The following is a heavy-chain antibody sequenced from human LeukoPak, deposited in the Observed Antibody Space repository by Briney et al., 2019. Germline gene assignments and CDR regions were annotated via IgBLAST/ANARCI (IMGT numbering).Heavy chain of an antibody. J-gene: IGHJ4*02. D-gene: IGHD3-22*01. CDR3: ARSRGATGYYWVDY. V-gene: IGHV3-30-3*01. CDR1: GFTFRSYA. CDR2: ISTDGSKT. Sequence: GGSLRLSCAVSGFTFRSYAMHWVRQAPGKGLEWVAVISTDGSKTYYTDSVKGRFTISRDNSKNTLYLQVNSLRTEDMAVYYCARSRGATGYYWVDYWGQGTLVTVSS.